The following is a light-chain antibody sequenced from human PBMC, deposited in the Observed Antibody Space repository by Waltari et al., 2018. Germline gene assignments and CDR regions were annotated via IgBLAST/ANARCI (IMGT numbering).Light chain of an antibody. CDR2: HTS. V-gene: IGKV3-20*01. CDR1: QGVGKY. CDR3: QKYDFFPAT. Sequence: EIVLTPSPGTLSLSPGERAPLSCRASQGVGKYLAWYQQRPGQAPSLLLYHTSIRATGIPDWFSGSGYGTDFSLTISRLEPDDFAVYYCQKYDFFPATFGQGTTVEIK. J-gene: IGKJ1*01.